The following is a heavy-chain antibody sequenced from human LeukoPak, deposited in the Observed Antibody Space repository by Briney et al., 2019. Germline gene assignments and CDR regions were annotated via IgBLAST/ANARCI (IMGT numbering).Heavy chain of an antibody. V-gene: IGHV4-61*01. Sequence: NPSETLSLTCTVSGGSVSSGSYYWSWIRQPPGKGLEWIGYIYYSGSTNYNPSLKSRVTISVDTSKNQFSLKLSSVTAADTAVYYCARSLKLDYYSGGSCLSYWYFDLWGRGTLVTVSS. CDR1: GGSVSSGSYY. CDR3: ARSLKLDYYSGGSCLSYWYFDL. D-gene: IGHD2-15*01. J-gene: IGHJ2*01. CDR2: IYYSGST.